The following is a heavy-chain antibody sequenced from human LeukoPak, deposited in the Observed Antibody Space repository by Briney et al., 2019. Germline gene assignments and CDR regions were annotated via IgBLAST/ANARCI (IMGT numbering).Heavy chain of an antibody. Sequence: SVTVSCKASGGTFSRHSISWVRQSPGQGLEWMGGITPMFGTSNYAQKFQGRVTITADESTSTAYMELSSPRSEDTAVYYCARDSSEFRSLLFHWGQGTLVTVSS. CDR2: ITPMFGTS. CDR1: GGTFSRHS. D-gene: IGHD1-14*01. V-gene: IGHV1-69*13. J-gene: IGHJ1*01. CDR3: ARDSSEFRSLLFH.